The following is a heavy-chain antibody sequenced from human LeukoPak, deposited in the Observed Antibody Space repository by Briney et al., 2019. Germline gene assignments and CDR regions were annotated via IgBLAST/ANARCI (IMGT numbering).Heavy chain of an antibody. CDR2: TSAYTGNT. CDR3: ARIYFGSGSFAFDI. D-gene: IGHD3-10*01. CDR1: GYSFTSSG. V-gene: IGHV1-18*01. Sequence: GASVKVSCKASGYSFTSSGFTWVRQAPGQGLEWMGWTSAYTGNTNYAQKLQGRVTMTTVTSTTTACMELRSLISDDTAVYYCARIYFGSGSFAFDIWGQGTMVTVSS. J-gene: IGHJ3*02.